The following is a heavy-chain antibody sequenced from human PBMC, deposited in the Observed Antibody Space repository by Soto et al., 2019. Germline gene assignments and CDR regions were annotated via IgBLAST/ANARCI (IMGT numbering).Heavy chain of an antibody. D-gene: IGHD3-22*01. CDR1: GFTFSGSA. CDR3: TRLQGGIDYYDSSPDTYYYYGMDV. CDR2: IRSKANSYAT. V-gene: IGHV3-73*01. J-gene: IGHJ6*02. Sequence: GGSLRLSCAASGFTFSGSAMHWVRQASGKGLEWVGRIRSKANSYATAYAASVKGRFTISRDDSKNTAYLQMNSLKTEDTAVYYCTRLQGGIDYYDSSPDTYYYYGMDVWGQGTTVTVSS.